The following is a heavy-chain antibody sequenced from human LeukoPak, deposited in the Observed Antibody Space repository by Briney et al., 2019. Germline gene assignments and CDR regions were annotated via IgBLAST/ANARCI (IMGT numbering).Heavy chain of an antibody. V-gene: IGHV2-70*11. Sequence: SGPALVTPTPTLTLTCTFSGSSLSTSGRSVSWIRQPPGKALEWLARIAWDGDKDYSTSLKTRLTISKDTSKNQVVLTMTNMEPGDTATYYCVRTRYYYGSGSYGGNWFDPWGQGTLVTVSS. CDR1: GSSLSTSGRS. D-gene: IGHD3-10*01. J-gene: IGHJ5*02. CDR3: VRTRYYYGSGSYGGNWFDP. CDR2: IAWDGDK.